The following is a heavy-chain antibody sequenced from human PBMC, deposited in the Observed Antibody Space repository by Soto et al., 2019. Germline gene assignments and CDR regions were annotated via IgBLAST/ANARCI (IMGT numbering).Heavy chain of an antibody. D-gene: IGHD4-4*01. J-gene: IGHJ6*03. V-gene: IGHV5-51*01. CDR2: IYPGDSDT. CDR3: ARHDYSKISNGSKYYYYMDV. Sequence: GESLKISCKGSGYSFTSYWIGWVRQMPGKGLEWMGIIYPGDSDTRYSPSFQGQVTVSADKSISTAYLQWSSLKASDTAMYYCARHDYSKISNGSKYYYYMDVWCKGITVTASS. CDR1: GYSFTSYW.